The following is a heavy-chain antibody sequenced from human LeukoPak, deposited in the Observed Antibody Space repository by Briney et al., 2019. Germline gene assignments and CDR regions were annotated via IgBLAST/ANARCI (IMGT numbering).Heavy chain of an antibody. Sequence: GGSLRLSCAASGFSFSSCSMNWVRQAPGKGLEWISYITTSIDIISYADSVKGRFTISRDNAKNSLYLQMDSLRDEDTAVYYCVRDHNYYFGYWGQGILVTVSA. CDR2: ITTSIDII. J-gene: IGHJ4*02. V-gene: IGHV3-48*02. CDR3: VRDHNYYFGY. CDR1: GFSFSSCS.